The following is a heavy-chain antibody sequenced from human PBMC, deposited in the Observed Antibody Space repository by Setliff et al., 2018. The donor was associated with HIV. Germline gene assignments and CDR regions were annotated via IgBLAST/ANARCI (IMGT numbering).Heavy chain of an antibody. CDR3: ARDPLGYYYGMDV. J-gene: IGHJ6*02. D-gene: IGHD7-27*01. V-gene: IGHV4-34*01. Sequence: PSETLSLTCAVYGGSFSGYYWSWIRQPPGKGLEWIGEINHSGSTIYSPSLKSRVTISVDTSKNQFSLKLSSVTAADTAVYYCARDPLGYYYGMDVWGQGTTVTVSS. CDR2: INHSGST. CDR1: GGSFSGYY.